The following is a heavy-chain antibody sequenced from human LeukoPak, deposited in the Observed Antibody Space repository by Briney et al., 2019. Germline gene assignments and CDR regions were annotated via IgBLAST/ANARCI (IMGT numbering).Heavy chain of an antibody. V-gene: IGHV5-51*01. CDR3: ARWGTVTRFVVDY. D-gene: IGHD4-17*01. Sequence: GGSLKISCKSSGYSFTNYWIGWVRQMPGKGLEWMGIIYPGNSDTRYSPSFQGQVTISADKSISTAYLQWRSLKASDTAMYYCARWGTVTRFVVDYWGQGTLVTVSS. CDR1: GYSFTNYW. CDR2: IYPGNSDT. J-gene: IGHJ4*02.